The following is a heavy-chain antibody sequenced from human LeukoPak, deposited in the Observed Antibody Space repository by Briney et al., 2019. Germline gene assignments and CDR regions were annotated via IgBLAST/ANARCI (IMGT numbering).Heavy chain of an antibody. CDR1: GFTFSSYA. J-gene: IGHJ1*01. CDR3: PKDFSDEVYGDYPEYFQH. Sequence: PGGSLRLSCAASGFTFSSYAMSWVRQPPAPGLEWVSAISGSGGSKYYEDSSMGRLTISSDNSKKTLYLQMHSPRADDAPVYYCPKDFSDEVYGDYPEYFQHWGQGTLVTASS. D-gene: IGHD4-17*01. V-gene: IGHV3-23*01. CDR2: ISGSGGSK.